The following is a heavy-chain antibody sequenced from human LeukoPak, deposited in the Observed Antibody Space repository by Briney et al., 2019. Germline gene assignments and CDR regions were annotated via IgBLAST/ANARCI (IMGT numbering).Heavy chain of an antibody. CDR3: AKHYYGSGSYYNEGSFDY. Sequence: PGGSLRLSCAASGFTFSNYGMHWVRQAPGRGLEWVAFKSYDGSNKYYADSVKGRFTISRDNSKNTLYLQMNSLRAEDTAVYYCAKHYYGSGSYYNEGSFDYWGQGALVTVSS. V-gene: IGHV3-30*18. D-gene: IGHD3-10*01. J-gene: IGHJ4*02. CDR1: GFTFSNYG. CDR2: KSYDGSNK.